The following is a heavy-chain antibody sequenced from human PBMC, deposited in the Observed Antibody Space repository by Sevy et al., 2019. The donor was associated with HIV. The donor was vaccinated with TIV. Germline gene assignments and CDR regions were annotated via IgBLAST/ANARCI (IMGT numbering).Heavy chain of an antibody. D-gene: IGHD5-12*01. J-gene: IGHJ5*02. V-gene: IGHV3-30*03. CDR2: ISYDGTNK. Sequence: GGSLRLSCAASGFTFVTYGMHWVRQAPGKGLEWVAAISYDGTNKFYTDSVQGRFTSSRGDAESTLHLQMDSLRPDDAAIYYCVRDSFPGVARGHLHNYLDPWGQGTLVTVSS. CDR3: VRDSFPGVARGHLHNYLDP. CDR1: GFTFVTYG.